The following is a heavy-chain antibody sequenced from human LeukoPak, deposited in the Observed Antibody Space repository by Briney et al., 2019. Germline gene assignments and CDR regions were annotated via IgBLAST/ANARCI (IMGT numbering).Heavy chain of an antibody. CDR3: ARQILWFGELLFNYYYYMDV. CDR1: GGSISSSSYY. D-gene: IGHD3-10*01. V-gene: IGHV4-39*01. CDR2: IYYSGST. J-gene: IGHJ6*03. Sequence: PSETQSLTCTVSGGSISSSSYYWGWIRQPPGKGLEWIGSIYYSGSTYYNPSLKSRVTISVDTSKNQFSLKLSSVTAADTAVYYCARQILWFGELLFNYYYYMDVWGKGTTVTVSS.